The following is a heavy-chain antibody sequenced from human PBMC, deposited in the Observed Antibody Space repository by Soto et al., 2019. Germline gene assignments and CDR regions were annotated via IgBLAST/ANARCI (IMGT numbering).Heavy chain of an antibody. J-gene: IGHJ4*02. CDR1: GFTFSSYG. CDR3: ARDGDVNTGFGKDY. Sequence: PGGSLRLSCAASGFTFSSYGMHWVRQAPGKGLEWVAFIWHDGGNKFYAESVKGRFTISRDNSKNTLYLQMTSLSAEDTAMYYCARDGDVNTGFGKDYWGQATRRTVS. V-gene: IGHV3-33*01. D-gene: IGHD3-16*01. CDR2: IWHDGGNK.